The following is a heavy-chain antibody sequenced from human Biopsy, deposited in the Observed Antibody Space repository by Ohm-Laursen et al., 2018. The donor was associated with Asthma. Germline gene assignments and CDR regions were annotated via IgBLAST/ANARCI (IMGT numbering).Heavy chain of an antibody. CDR2: VNTSNGDT. Sequence: SEKVSCKSSAYNFISFAIHWVRQAPGQRLEWMGWVNTSNGDTKYSQKFQGRVTITRDTSASTAYMELRSLRPEDTATYYCARTYYDFLTGQVKDVFGVWGQGTMVTVSS. CDR1: AYNFISFA. CDR3: ARTYYDFLTGQVKDVFGV. V-gene: IGHV1-3*04. J-gene: IGHJ3*01. D-gene: IGHD3-9*01.